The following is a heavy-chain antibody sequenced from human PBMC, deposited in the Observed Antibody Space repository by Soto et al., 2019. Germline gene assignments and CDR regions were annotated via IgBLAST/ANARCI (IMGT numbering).Heavy chain of an antibody. CDR2: IYYSGST. V-gene: IGHV4-39*01. CDR1: GGSISSSSYY. Sequence: PSETLSLTCTVSGGSISSSSYYWGWIRQPPGKELEWIGSIYYSGSTYYKPSLKSRVTISVDTSKNQFSLKLSSVTAADTAVYYCARQRGYYYYMDVWGKGTTVTVSS. J-gene: IGHJ6*03. CDR3: ARQRGYYYYMDV.